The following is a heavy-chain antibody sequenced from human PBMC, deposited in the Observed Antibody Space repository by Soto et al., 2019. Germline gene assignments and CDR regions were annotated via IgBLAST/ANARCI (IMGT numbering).Heavy chain of an antibody. CDR1: GFTFSSYW. J-gene: IGHJ5*02. CDR2: INSDGSST. CDR3: ARGPPVKVGWFDP. V-gene: IGHV3-74*01. Sequence: PGGSLRLSCAASGFTFSSYWMHWVRQAPGKGLVWVSRINSDGSSTSYADSVKGRFTISRDNAKNTLYLQMNSLRAEDTAVYYCARGPPVKVGWFDPWGQGTLVTVSS. D-gene: IGHD3-22*01.